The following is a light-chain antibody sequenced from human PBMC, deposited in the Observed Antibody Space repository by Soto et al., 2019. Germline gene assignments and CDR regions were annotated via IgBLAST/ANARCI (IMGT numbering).Light chain of an antibody. CDR3: QQYNSYWT. Sequence: DIQMTQSPSSVSASVGDRVTITCRASQDISSWVAWYQQKPGKAPKLLISAASSLQSGVPRRFSGSGSGTDFTLIISSLQPEDFATYYCQQYNSYWTFGQGTKVDIK. CDR1: QDISSW. V-gene: IGKV1D-16*01. CDR2: AAS. J-gene: IGKJ1*01.